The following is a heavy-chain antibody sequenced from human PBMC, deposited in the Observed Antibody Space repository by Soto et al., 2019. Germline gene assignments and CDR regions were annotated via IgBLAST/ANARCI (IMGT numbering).Heavy chain of an antibody. CDR3: AKDRDGAAAGPTKFYGMDV. CDR1: GFTFSSYA. J-gene: IGHJ6*02. D-gene: IGHD6-13*01. CDR2: ISGSGDST. V-gene: IGHV3-23*01. Sequence: EVQLLESGGGLVQPGGSLRLSCAASGFTFSSYAMSWVRQAPGKGLEWVSVISGSGDSTYYADSGRGRFTIYRDNSKNTLYLQMNSLRAEDTAVYYWAKDRDGAAAGPTKFYGMDVWGQGTTVTVSS.